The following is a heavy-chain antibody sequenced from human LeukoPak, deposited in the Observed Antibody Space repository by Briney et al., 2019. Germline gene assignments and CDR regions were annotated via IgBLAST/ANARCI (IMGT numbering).Heavy chain of an antibody. CDR2: INHSGST. CDR3: ARLKARGASDY. J-gene: IGHJ4*02. V-gene: IGHV4-34*01. Sequence: PSETLSLTCAVYGGSFSGYYWSWIRQPPGKGLEWIGEINHSGSTNYNPSLKSRVTISVDTSKNQFSLKLSSVTAADTAVYYCARLKARGASDYWGQGTLVTVSS. CDR1: GGSFSGYY.